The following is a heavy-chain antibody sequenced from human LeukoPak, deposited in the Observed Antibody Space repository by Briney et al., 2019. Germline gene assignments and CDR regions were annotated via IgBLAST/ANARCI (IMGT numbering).Heavy chain of an antibody. V-gene: IGHV4-4*07. D-gene: IGHD6-19*01. Sequence: PSETLSLTCTVSGGSMSTYYWSWVRQPAGKGLEWIGRIQTSGSTKYNPSLKSRVTISVDTSKNQFSLKLSSVTAADTAVYYCARHMQWLVRGWFDPWGQGTLVTVSS. CDR2: IQTSGST. CDR1: GGSMSTYY. CDR3: ARHMQWLVRGWFDP. J-gene: IGHJ5*02.